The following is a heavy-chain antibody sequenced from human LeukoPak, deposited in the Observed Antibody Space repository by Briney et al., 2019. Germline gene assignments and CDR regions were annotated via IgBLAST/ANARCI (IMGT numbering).Heavy chain of an antibody. D-gene: IGHD3-3*01. CDR2: ISYDGSNK. CDR1: GFTFSSYS. J-gene: IGHJ4*02. Sequence: GGSLRLSCAAPGFTFSSYSMNWVRQAPGKGLEWVAIISYDGSNKYYADSVKGRFTISRDTSKNTLYLQMNSLRAEDTAVYYCAREAPDFWSGYYGHWGQGTLVTVSS. V-gene: IGHV3-30*03. CDR3: AREAPDFWSGYYGH.